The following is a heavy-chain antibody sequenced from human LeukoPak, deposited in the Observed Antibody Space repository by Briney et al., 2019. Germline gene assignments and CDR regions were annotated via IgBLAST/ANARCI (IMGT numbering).Heavy chain of an antibody. V-gene: IGHV4-59*08. CDR3: ARLTTVVPAFWYFDL. D-gene: IGHD4-23*01. J-gene: IGHJ2*01. Sequence: PSETLSLTCTVSGASISNYYWSWIRQPPGKGLEWIGYIFYSGSTNYNPSLKSRVTISLATSKNQFSLQLRSVTAADTAVYYCARLTTVVPAFWYFDLWGRGTLVTVSS. CDR1: GASISNYY. CDR2: IFYSGST.